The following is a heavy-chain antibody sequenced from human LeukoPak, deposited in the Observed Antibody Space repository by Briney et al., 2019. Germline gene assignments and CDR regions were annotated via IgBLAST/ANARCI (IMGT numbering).Heavy chain of an antibody. J-gene: IGHJ3*02. CDR2: INHSGST. V-gene: IGHV4-34*01. CDR1: GGSFSGYY. CDR3: ARHAVGTSDAFDI. Sequence: SETLSLTCAVYGGSFSGYYWSWIRQPPGKGLEWIGEINHSGSTNYNPSLKSRVTISVDTSKNQFSLKLSSATAADTAVYYCARHAVGTSDAFDIWGQGTMVTVSS.